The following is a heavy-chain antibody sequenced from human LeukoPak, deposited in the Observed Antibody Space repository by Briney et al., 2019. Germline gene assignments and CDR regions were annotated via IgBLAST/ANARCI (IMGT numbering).Heavy chain of an antibody. Sequence: GASVKVSCKASGGTFSSYAISWVRQAPGQGLEWMGGIIPIFGTANYAQKFQGRVTITTDESTSTAYMELSSLRSEDTAVYYCARVLVTAMVLGYFDLWGRGTLVTVSS. CDR3: ARVLVTAMVLGYFDL. CDR2: IIPIFGTA. D-gene: IGHD5-18*01. V-gene: IGHV1-69*05. CDR1: GGTFSSYA. J-gene: IGHJ2*01.